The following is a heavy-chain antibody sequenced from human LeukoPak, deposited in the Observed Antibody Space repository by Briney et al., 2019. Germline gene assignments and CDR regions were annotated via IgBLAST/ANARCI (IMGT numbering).Heavy chain of an antibody. CDR2: ISGSDHST. CDR1: EFTFSTYA. V-gene: IGHV3-23*01. Sequence: GGSLRLSCVASEFTFSTYAMSWVRQAPGKGLEWVSGISGSDHSTYYADSVKGRFIISRDNSKNTLYLQMNSLRAEDTAVYYCARTYYYDSSGYSKPYYYYTMDVWGQGTTVTVSS. CDR3: ARTYYYDSSGYSKPYYYYTMDV. D-gene: IGHD3-22*01. J-gene: IGHJ6*02.